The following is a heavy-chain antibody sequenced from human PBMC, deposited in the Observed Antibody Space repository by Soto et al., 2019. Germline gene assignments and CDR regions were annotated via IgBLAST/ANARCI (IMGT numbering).Heavy chain of an antibody. CDR2: ISFDGSDK. CDR3: AREMIPMIMGGMSAMDV. V-gene: IGHV3-30-3*01. Sequence: QVQLVESGGGVVQPERSLRLSCAASEFTFSTYVMHWVRQAPGTGLEWVALISFDGSDKYYADSVKGRFTISRDNSKNTLFLQMNSLRPEDTAVYYCAREMIPMIMGGMSAMDVWGRGTTVTVSS. D-gene: IGHD3-22*01. J-gene: IGHJ6*02. CDR1: EFTFSTYV.